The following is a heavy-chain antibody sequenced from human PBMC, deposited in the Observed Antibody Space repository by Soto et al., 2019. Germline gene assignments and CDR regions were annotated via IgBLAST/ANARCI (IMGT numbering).Heavy chain of an antibody. CDR2: ISYDGSNK. D-gene: IGHD3-16*02. J-gene: IGHJ6*02. CDR1: GFTFSSYA. CDR3: ARDRGSYRFYYYYGMDV. Sequence: GGSLRLSCAASGFTFSSYAMHWVRQAPGKGLEWVAVISYDGSNKYYADSVKGRFTISRDNSKNTLYLQMNSLRAEDTAVHYCARDRGSYRFYYYYGMDVWGQGTTVTVSS. V-gene: IGHV3-30-3*01.